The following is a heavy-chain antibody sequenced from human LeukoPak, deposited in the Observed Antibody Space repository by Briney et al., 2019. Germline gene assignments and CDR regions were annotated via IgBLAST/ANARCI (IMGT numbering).Heavy chain of an antibody. CDR1: GYTFTNYY. V-gene: IGHV1-46*01. CDR2: INPSRDST. CDR3: ARGINRHNWFDP. D-gene: IGHD3-3*02. J-gene: IGHJ5*02. Sequence: ASVKVSCKASGYTFTNYYMHWVRQAPGQGLEWMGIINPSRDSTIYAQKFQGRVTMTRDTSTSTVYMELSSLKSEDTAVYYCARGINRHNWFDPWGQGTPVTVSS.